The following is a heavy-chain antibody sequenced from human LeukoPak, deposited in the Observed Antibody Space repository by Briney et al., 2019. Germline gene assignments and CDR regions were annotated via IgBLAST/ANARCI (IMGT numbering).Heavy chain of an antibody. CDR1: GFTFTSYW. CDR2: IYAGDSDT. CDR3: ARRWQQMVDGELEEGFDY. D-gene: IGHD6-13*01. V-gene: IGHV5-51*01. Sequence: GESLKISCKGSGFTFTSYWIGWVRQMPGKGLEWMGIIYAGDSDTRYSPSFQGQVTISADKSITTAYLQWSSLKASDTAIYYGARRWQQMVDGELEEGFDYWGQGTLVTVSS. J-gene: IGHJ4*02.